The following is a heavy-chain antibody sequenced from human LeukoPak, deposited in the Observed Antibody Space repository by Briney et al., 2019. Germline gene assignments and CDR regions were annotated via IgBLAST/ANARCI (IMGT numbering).Heavy chain of an antibody. J-gene: IGHJ2*01. CDR1: GFTFSSYA. V-gene: IGHV3-23*01. CDR2: ISGSGGST. Sequence: PGGSLRLSCAASGFTFSSYAMSWVRQAPGKGLEWVSAISGSGGSTYYADSVKGRFTISRDDAKNSLYLQTNSLTAEDTAEYYCARNKINTVTTGWYFDLWGRGTLVSVSS. CDR3: ARNKINTVTTGWYFDL. D-gene: IGHD4-17*01.